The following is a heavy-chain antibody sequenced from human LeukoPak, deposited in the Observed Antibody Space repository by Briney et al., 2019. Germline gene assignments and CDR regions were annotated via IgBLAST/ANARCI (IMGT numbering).Heavy chain of an antibody. CDR3: ARVDFWSGFPSAFDY. CDR2: IYYSGIT. J-gene: IGHJ4*02. CDR1: GGSISSYY. D-gene: IGHD3-3*01. V-gene: IGHV4-59*01. Sequence: SETLSLTCTVSGGSISSYYWSWIRQFPGKGLEWIGYIYYSGITKYNPSLKSRVIISMDTSKNQFSLKLSSVTAADTAIYYCARVDFWSGFPSAFDYWGQGTLVTASS.